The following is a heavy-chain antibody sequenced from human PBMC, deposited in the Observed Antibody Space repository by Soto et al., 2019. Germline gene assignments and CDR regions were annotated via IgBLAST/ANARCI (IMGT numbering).Heavy chain of an antibody. CDR1: GGSLRSYY. Sequence: SETLSLTCTVSGGSLRSYYWSWLRQPPGKGMEWIGYIYYSGSTNYNPSLKSRVTISVDTSKNQFSLKLSSVTAADTAMYYCARVRPAPYTCSFALDYWGRGTLVTVSS. CDR2: IYYSGST. J-gene: IGHJ4*01. V-gene: IGHV4-59*08. D-gene: IGHD3-10*02. CDR3: ARVRPAPYTCSFALDY.